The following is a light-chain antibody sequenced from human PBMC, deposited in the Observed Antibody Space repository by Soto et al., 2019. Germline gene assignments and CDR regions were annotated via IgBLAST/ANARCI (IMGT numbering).Light chain of an antibody. J-gene: IGKJ1*01. V-gene: IGKV2-30*01. CDR2: KAS. Sequence: DVVMTQSPLSLPVTLGQPASISCRSSRSLVYSDGNAYLNWFQQRPGQSPRRLIYKASNRDSGVPDRFSGSGSGTDFTLKISRVEAEDVGVYYCMQDTHWPPTFGRGTRVEIK. CDR1: RSLVYSDGNAY. CDR3: MQDTHWPPT.